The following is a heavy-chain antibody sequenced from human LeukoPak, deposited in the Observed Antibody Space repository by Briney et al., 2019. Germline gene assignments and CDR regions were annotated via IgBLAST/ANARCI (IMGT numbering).Heavy chain of an antibody. CDR1: GFTFSSYS. D-gene: IGHD3-22*01. J-gene: IGHJ4*02. CDR2: ISSSSSYI. V-gene: IGHV3-21*01. CDR3: AREGTYYYDSSGCVDC. Sequence: GSLRLSCAASGFTFSSYSMNWVRPAPGKGLEWVSSISSSSSYIYYADSVKGRFTISRDNAKNSLYLQMNSLRAEDTAVYYCAREGTYYYDSSGCVDCWGQGTLVTVSS.